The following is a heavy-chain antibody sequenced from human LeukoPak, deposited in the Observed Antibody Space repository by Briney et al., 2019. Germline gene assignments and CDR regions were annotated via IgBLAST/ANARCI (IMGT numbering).Heavy chain of an antibody. CDR3: ARAPQLAYFDY. V-gene: IGHV3-20*04. J-gene: IGHJ4*02. CDR2: INWNGGST. CDR1: GFTFNDYG. Sequence: GRSLRLSCAASGFTFNDYGMSWVPQAPGKGLEWVSGINWNGGSTGYADSVKGRFTISRDNAKNSLYLQMNSLRAEDTALYYCARAPQLAYFDYWGQGTLVTVSS.